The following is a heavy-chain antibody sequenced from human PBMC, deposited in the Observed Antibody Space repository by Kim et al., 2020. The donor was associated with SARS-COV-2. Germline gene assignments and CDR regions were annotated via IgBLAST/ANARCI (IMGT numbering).Heavy chain of an antibody. D-gene: IGHD3-22*01. CDR1: GYTFTSYA. CDR2: INAGNGNT. CDR3: ARDYADWGSGSDY. Sequence: ASVKVSCKASGYTFTSYAMHWVRQAPGQRLEWMGWINAGNGNTKYSQKFQGRVTITRDTSASTAYMELSSMRSEDTAVYYCARDYADWGSGSDYWGQGPLVTVSS. V-gene: IGHV1-3*01. J-gene: IGHJ4*02.